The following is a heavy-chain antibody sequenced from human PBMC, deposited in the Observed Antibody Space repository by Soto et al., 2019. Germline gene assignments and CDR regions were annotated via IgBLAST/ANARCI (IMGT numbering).Heavy chain of an antibody. V-gene: IGHV3-9*01. J-gene: IGHJ6*02. CDR1: GFTFDAYA. Sequence: PGGSLRLSCAASGFTFDAYAMHWVRQAPGKGLEWVSGMSWNSGSIGYADSVTGRLTIHRDNAKNSLYLQMNSLRAEDTAFYYCGKDITPLGVVIEAPSYYYYGMVVWGQGTTVTVSS. CDR2: MSWNSGSI. CDR3: GKDITPLGVVIEAPSYYYYGMVV. D-gene: IGHD3-3*01.